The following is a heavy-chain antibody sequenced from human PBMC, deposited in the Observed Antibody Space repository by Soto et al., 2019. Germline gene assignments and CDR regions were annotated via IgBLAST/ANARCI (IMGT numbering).Heavy chain of an antibody. V-gene: IGHV4-31*03. Sequence: QVQLQESGPGLVEASQTLSLTCTVSGATISSGGFYWSWIRQRPGKGLEWIGHIYYTGTTSYNPSLNSRVTILLDMSSNQFSLKSRSVTAADTAKYFCARDDSFYGEPGYGMNVWGQGTTVTVSS. CDR2: IYYTGTT. CDR1: GATISSGGFY. CDR3: ARDDSFYGEPGYGMNV. J-gene: IGHJ6*02. D-gene: IGHD4-17*01.